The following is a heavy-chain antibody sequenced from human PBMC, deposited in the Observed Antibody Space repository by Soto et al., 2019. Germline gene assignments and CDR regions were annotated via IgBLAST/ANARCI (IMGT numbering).Heavy chain of an antibody. CDR1: GFTFSSYG. J-gene: IGHJ6*02. V-gene: IGHV3-30*18. D-gene: IGHD3-9*01. Sequence: GGSLRLSCAASGFTFSSYGMHWVRQAPGKGLEWVAVISYDGSNKYYADSVKGQFTISRDNSKNTLYLQMNSLRAEDTAVYYCAKDLRIVSITIFWRGMDVWGQGTTVTVSS. CDR3: AKDLRIVSITIFWRGMDV. CDR2: ISYDGSNK.